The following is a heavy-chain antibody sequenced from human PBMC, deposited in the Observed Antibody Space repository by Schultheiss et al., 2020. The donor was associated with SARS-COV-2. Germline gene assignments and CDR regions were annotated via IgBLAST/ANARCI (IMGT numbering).Heavy chain of an antibody. Sequence: SETLSLTCTVSGGSIRSGESYWSWIRQSPGKGLEWIGSIYYSGSTYYNPSLKSRVTISVDTSKNQFSLKLSSVTAADTAVYYCARRRYYDSYGGRNWFDPWGQGTLVTVSS. CDR2: IYYSGST. V-gene: IGHV4-30-4*01. CDR3: ARRRYYDSYGGRNWFDP. D-gene: IGHD3-22*01. J-gene: IGHJ5*02. CDR1: GGSIRSGESY.